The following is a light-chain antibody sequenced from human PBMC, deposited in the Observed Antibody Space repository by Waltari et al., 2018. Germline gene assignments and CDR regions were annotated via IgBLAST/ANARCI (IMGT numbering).Light chain of an antibody. V-gene: IGLV2-8*01. CDR3: SAYAGSNVV. CDR1: SSDVGGYNY. Sequence: QSALTQPPSASGSPGQSVTISCTGTSSDVGGYNYVSWYQQHPGKAPKLMIYEGSKRPAGVPDRFSGCKSGNTASLTVSGLQAEDEADYYCSAYAGSNVVFGGGTKLTVL. J-gene: IGLJ2*01. CDR2: EGS.